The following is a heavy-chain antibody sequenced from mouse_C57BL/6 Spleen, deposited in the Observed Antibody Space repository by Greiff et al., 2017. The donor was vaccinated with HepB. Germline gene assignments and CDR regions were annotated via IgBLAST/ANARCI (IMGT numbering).Heavy chain of an antibody. V-gene: IGHV5-4*03. D-gene: IGHD3-3*01. CDR3: ARGGGPAWFAY. Sequence: EVMLVESGGGLVKPGGSLKLSCAASGFTFSSYAMSWVRQTPEKRLEWVATISDGGSYTYYPDNVKGRFTISRDNAKNNLYLQMSHLKSEDTAMYYCARGGGPAWFAYWGQGTLVTVSA. J-gene: IGHJ3*01. CDR1: GFTFSSYA. CDR2: ISDGGSYT.